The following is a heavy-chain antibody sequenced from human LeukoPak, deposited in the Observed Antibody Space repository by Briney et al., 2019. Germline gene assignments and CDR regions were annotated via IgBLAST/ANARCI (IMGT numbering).Heavy chain of an antibody. CDR1: GFTLSRFW. J-gene: IGHJ4*02. CDR2: IDTDGTTT. Sequence: GGSLRLSCAASGFTLSRFWMHCVRQPPGKGLVWVSRIDTDGTTTTYADSVKGRFTISRDNAKNTVYLQMNSLRAEDTAVYYCATLNSFGNAYWGQGVLVTVSS. V-gene: IGHV3-74*01. D-gene: IGHD5-18*01. CDR3: ATLNSFGNAY.